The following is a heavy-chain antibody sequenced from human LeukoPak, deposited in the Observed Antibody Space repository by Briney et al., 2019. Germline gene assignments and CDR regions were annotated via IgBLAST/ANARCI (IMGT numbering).Heavy chain of an antibody. CDR1: GFTFSGSA. D-gene: IGHD4-17*01. CDR2: IRSKANSYAT. V-gene: IGHV3-73*01. CDR3: TRPLISDYGDYVNY. Sequence: GGSLRLSCAASGFTFSGSAMHWVRQASGKGLERVGRIRSKANSYATAYAASVKGRFTISRDVSKNTAYLQMNSLKTEDTAVYYCTRPLISDYGDYVNYWGQGTLVTVSS. J-gene: IGHJ4*02.